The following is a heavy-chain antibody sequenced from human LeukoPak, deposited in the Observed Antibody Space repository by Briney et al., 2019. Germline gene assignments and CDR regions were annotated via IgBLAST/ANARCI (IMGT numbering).Heavy chain of an antibody. Sequence: PSETLSLTCAVYGGSFSGYYWSWIRQPPGKGLEWLGEINHSGSTNYNPSLKSRVTISVDTSKNQFSLKLSSVTASDTAVYYCASSGMGIRNWFDPWGQGTLVTVSS. CDR1: GGSFSGYY. J-gene: IGHJ5*02. D-gene: IGHD6-13*01. CDR3: ASSGMGIRNWFDP. V-gene: IGHV4-34*01. CDR2: INHSGST.